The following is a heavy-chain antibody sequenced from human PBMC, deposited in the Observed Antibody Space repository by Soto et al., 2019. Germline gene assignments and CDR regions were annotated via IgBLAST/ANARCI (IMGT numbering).Heavy chain of an antibody. CDR3: ARIKDGAYDPGQEYLDS. CDR1: GGSISSDY. J-gene: IGHJ4*02. D-gene: IGHD5-12*01. CDR2: IFYSGST. Sequence: PSETLSLTCTVSGGSISSDYWSWIRQPPGKGLEWIGYIFYSGSTNYNPSLKSRVTISVDTSKNQFSLKLSSVTAADTAVYYCARIKDGAYDPGQEYLDSWGQGPLVTVPS. V-gene: IGHV4-59*08.